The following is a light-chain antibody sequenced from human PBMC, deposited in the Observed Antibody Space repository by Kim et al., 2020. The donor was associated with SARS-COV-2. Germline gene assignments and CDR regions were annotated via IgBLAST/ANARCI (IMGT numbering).Light chain of an antibody. CDR2: QDS. CDR3: QAWDSSIAL. Sequence: SYELTQPHTVSVSPGQTVSMTCSGDKLGDKYACWYQQKPGQFPVLVIYQDSKRPSGIPERFSGSNSGNTVTLTISGTQAMDEADYYCQAWDSSIALFGGGTQLTVL. V-gene: IGLV3-1*01. J-gene: IGLJ2*01. CDR1: KLGDKY.